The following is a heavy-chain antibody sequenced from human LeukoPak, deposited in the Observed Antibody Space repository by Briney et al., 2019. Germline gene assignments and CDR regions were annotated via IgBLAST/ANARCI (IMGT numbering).Heavy chain of an antibody. J-gene: IGHJ4*02. D-gene: IGHD3-22*01. CDR2: IYYGGST. CDR3: ARGGDSSGYYYPVFDY. Sequence: SETLSLTCTVSGGSISSYYWSWIRQPPGKGLEWIGYIYYGGSTNYNPSLKSRVTISVDTSKNQFSLKLSSVTAADTAVYYCARGGDSSGYYYPVFDYWGQGTLVTVSS. V-gene: IGHV4-59*01. CDR1: GGSISSYY.